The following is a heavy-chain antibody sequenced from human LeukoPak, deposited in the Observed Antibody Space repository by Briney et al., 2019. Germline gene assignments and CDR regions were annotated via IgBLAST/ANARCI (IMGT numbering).Heavy chain of an antibody. CDR2: IRYDGSNK. CDR1: GFTFSSYG. V-gene: IGHV3-30*02. D-gene: IGHD5-24*01. CDR3: ARAAGEMATIRY. J-gene: IGHJ4*02. Sequence: GGSLRLSCAASGFTFSSYGMHWVRQAPGKGLEWVAFIRYDGSNKYYADSVKGRFTISRDNAKNSLYLQMNSLRAEDTAVYYCARAAGEMATIRYWGQGTLVTVSS.